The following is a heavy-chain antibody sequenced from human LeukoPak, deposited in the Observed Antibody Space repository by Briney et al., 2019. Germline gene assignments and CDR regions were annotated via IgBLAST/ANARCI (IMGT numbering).Heavy chain of an antibody. J-gene: IGHJ4*02. D-gene: IGHD5/OR15-5a*01. CDR2: MREDGSEI. CDR1: GFTFSPYW. V-gene: IGHV3-7*04. CDR3: ARGVYYFDS. Sequence: PGGSLRLSCVASGFTFSPYWMTCVRQAPGKGLEWVAYMREDGSEIYYLDSVKGRFTISRDNAKKSLYLQMSSLVAADTAVFYCARGVYYFDSWGQGTLVTVSS.